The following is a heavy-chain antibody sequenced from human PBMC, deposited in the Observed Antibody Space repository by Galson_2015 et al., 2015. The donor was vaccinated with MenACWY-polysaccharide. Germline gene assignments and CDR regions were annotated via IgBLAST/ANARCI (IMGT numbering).Heavy chain of an antibody. Sequence: SLRLSCAASGFTFSNYNMNWVRQAPGEGLEWVSYISSSSASIYYADSVEGRFIMSRDNAKNSLYLQMNSLRLEDTAVYYCARDTPGIEDFDYWGQGILVTVSS. CDR1: GFTFSNYN. CDR3: ARDTPGIEDFDY. V-gene: IGHV3-48*01. D-gene: IGHD1-1*01. J-gene: IGHJ4*02. CDR2: ISSSSASI.